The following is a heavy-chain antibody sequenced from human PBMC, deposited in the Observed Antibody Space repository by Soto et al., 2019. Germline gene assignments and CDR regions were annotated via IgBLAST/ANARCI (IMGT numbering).Heavy chain of an antibody. CDR3: ARAYGSGYMDV. CDR2: IYYSGST. V-gene: IGHV4-31*03. J-gene: IGHJ6*02. D-gene: IGHD3-10*01. Sequence: SETLSLTCTVSGGSISSRDYYWSLIRQHPGKGLEWIGYIYYSGSTYYNPSLKSRVTISVDTSKNQFSLKLSSVTAADTAVYYCARAYGSGYMDVWGQGTTVTVSS. CDR1: GGSISSRDYY.